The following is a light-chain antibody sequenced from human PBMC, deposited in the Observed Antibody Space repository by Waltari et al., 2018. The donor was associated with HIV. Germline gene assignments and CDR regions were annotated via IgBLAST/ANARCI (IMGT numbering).Light chain of an antibody. Sequence: QSVLTQPPSASGAPGQRGTIACSGRNSNLGQYNVKRYQQPPGTAPTRLIHSSYQRPSGVPDRFSGSKSGTSASLAITGLQSEDEADYYCAAWDDSVDGPWVFGGGTRLTVL. CDR2: SSY. J-gene: IGLJ3*02. CDR3: AAWDDSVDGPWV. CDR1: NSNLGQYN. V-gene: IGLV1-44*01.